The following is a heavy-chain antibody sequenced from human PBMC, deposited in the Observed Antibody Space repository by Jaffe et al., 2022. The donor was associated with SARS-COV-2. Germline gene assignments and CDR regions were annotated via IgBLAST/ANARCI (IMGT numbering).Heavy chain of an antibody. CDR2: IYYNGAT. CDR1: GGSISSNNYY. Sequence: HLQLQESGPGLVKPSETLSLTCTVSGGSISSNNYYWGWVRQSPGKGLEWIGTIYYNGATQYNPSLRSRVTLSVDTSKNQFSLRVTSVTAADTAVYYCAAEDRGITSSYGGDYWGQGALITVSS. D-gene: IGHD3-10*01. J-gene: IGHJ4*02. CDR3: AAEDRGITSSYGGDY. V-gene: IGHV4-39*01.